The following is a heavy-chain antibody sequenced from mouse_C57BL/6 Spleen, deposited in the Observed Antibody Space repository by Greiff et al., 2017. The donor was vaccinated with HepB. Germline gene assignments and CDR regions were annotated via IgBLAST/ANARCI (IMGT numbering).Heavy chain of an antibody. Sequence: QVQLQQPGAELVRPGPSVKLSCKASGYTFTSYWMHWVKQRPGQGLEWIGVIDPSDSYTNYNQKFKGKATLTVDTSSSTAYMQLSSLTSEDSAVYYCARSNLYYFDYWGQGTTLTVSS. CDR3: ARSNLYYFDY. CDR2: IDPSDSYT. V-gene: IGHV1-59*01. J-gene: IGHJ2*01. CDR1: GYTFTSYW.